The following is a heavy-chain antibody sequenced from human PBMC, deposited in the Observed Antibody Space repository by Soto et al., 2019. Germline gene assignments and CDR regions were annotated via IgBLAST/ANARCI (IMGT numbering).Heavy chain of an antibody. CDR3: ARHEGWTGPDQ. D-gene: IGHD2-8*02. CDR2: IFHDGNT. Sequence: SETLSLTCAVSGASIGSGGWWSWVRQPPGKGLEWIAEIFHDGNTNYSPSLKSRVTISVDKSQNQFSLNVYSVTAADTAVYYCARHEGWTGPDQWGQGTLVIVSS. J-gene: IGHJ5*02. V-gene: IGHV4-4*02. CDR1: GASIGSGGW.